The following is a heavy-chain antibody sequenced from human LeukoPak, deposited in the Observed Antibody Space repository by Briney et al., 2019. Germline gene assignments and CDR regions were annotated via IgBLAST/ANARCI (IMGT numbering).Heavy chain of an antibody. CDR3: AREAVVVAGPLDY. V-gene: IGHV3-33*01. Sequence: GRSLRLSCAASGFTFSSYGMHWVRQAPGKGLEWVAVIWYDGSNKYYADSVKGRFTISRDNSKNTLYLQMNSLRAEDTAVYYCAREAVVVAGPLDYWGQGTLVPVSS. CDR2: IWYDGSNK. D-gene: IGHD2-15*01. CDR1: GFTFSSYG. J-gene: IGHJ4*02.